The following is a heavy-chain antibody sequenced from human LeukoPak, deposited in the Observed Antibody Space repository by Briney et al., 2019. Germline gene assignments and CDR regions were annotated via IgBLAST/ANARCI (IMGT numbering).Heavy chain of an antibody. CDR3: ARALDSSGWNGRDY. CDR1: GFTFSSYW. V-gene: IGHV3-7*04. J-gene: IGHJ4*02. D-gene: IGHD6-19*01. CDR2: IKPDGSEK. Sequence: GGSLRLSCAASGFTFSSYWMSWVRQAPGKGLEWVANIKPDGSEKYYVDSVKGRFTISRDNAKKMLFLQMNSLRADDTAVYYCARALDSSGWNGRDYWGQGTLVTVSS.